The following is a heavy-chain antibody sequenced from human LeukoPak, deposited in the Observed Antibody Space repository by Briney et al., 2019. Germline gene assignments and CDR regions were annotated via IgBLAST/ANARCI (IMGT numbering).Heavy chain of an antibody. CDR3: AIVLYYYGSGSGDYFDY. D-gene: IGHD3-10*01. Sequence: AASVKVSCKASGYTFTSCDINWVRQATGQGLEWMGWMNPNSGNTGYAQKFQGRVTITRNTSISTAYMELSSLRSEDTAVYYCAIVLYYYGSGSGDYFDYWGEGAVVTVFS. CDR2: MNPNSGNT. CDR1: GYTFTSCD. V-gene: IGHV1-8*03. J-gene: IGHJ4*02.